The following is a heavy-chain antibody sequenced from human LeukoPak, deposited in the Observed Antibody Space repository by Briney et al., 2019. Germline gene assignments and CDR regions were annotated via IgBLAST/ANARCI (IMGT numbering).Heavy chain of an antibody. V-gene: IGHV3-48*03. CDR2: ISSSGSIT. D-gene: IGHD4-23*01. Sequence: GGSLRLSCVGSGLTFSNYEMNWVLQAPGKGLEWLSYISSSGSITYQGDSVKGRFTISRDNAKDSLFLQMSSLRAEDTGVYYCATDYGVNSTYYFYGLDVWGQGTTVIVSS. CDR1: GLTFSNYE. J-gene: IGHJ6*02. CDR3: ATDYGVNSTYYFYGLDV.